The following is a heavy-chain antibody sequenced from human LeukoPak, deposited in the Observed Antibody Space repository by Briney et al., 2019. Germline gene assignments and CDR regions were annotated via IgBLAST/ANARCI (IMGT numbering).Heavy chain of an antibody. D-gene: IGHD2-2*01. J-gene: IGHJ4*02. CDR1: GGSISSSSYY. CDR3: ARHFGGDIAVVPAAPPGTDYFDY. V-gene: IGHV4-39*01. CDR2: ICYSGST. Sequence: SETLSLTCTVSGGSISSSSYYWGWIRQPPGKGLEWIGSICYSGSTYYNPSLKSRVTISVDTSKNQFSLKLSSVTAADTAVYYCARHFGGDIAVVPAAPPGTDYFDYWGQGTLVTVSS.